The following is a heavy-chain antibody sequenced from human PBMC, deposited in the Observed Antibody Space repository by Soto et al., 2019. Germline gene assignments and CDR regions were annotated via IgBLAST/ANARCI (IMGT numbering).Heavy chain of an antibody. CDR1: GFTFSSYW. D-gene: IGHD7-27*01. CDR2: INSDESST. Sequence: PGGSLRLSCAASGFTFSSYWMHWVRQAPGKGLMWVSRINSDESSTTYADSVKGRFTISRDNAKNTLYLQMNSLRAEDTAVYYCARRRRTGDSYYFDYWGQGTLVTVSS. CDR3: ARRRRTGDSYYFDY. J-gene: IGHJ4*02. V-gene: IGHV3-74*01.